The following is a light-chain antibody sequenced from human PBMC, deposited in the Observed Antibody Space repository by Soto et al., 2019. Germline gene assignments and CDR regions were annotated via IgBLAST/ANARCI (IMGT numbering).Light chain of an antibody. Sequence: EIVMTQSPATPSVSPGERATLSCRASQSVSSNLAWYQQKPGQAPRLLIYDASSRATGIPDRFSGSGSGTDFTLTISRLEPEDIAVYYCQQHSTSPTFGQGTKVDIK. CDR3: QQHSTSPT. CDR2: DAS. CDR1: QSVSSN. J-gene: IGKJ1*01. V-gene: IGKV3-20*01.